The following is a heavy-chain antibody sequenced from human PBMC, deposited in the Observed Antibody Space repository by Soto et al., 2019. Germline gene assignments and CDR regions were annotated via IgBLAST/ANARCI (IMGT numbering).Heavy chain of an antibody. CDR1: GFSFSTYA. CDR3: AKTQPTPHDHFSHGLDV. Sequence: EEQLLESGGGLVQPGGSLRLSCAASGFSFSTYAISWVRQAPGKGLEWVSTISGSGDRTYQADSVKGRFTISRDNSKNTLYLQMNSLRVEATAVYYCAKTQPTPHDHFSHGLDVWGQGTTVAVSS. CDR2: ISGSGDRT. V-gene: IGHV3-23*01. J-gene: IGHJ6*02.